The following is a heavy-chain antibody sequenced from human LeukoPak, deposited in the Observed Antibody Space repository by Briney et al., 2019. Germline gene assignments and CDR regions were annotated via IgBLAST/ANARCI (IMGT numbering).Heavy chain of an antibody. V-gene: IGHV1-69*13. CDR1: GGTFSSYA. CDR2: IIPIFGTA. CDR3: AISSGWTDFDY. D-gene: IGHD6-19*01. Sequence: ASVKASCKASGGTFSSYAISWVRQAPGQGLEWMGGIIPIFGTANYAQKFQGRVTITADESTSTAYMELSSLRSEDTAVYYCAISSGWTDFDYWGQGTLVTVSS. J-gene: IGHJ4*02.